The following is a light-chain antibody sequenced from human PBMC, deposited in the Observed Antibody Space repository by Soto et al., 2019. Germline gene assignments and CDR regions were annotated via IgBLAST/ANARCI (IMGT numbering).Light chain of an antibody. V-gene: IGKV2-30*01. CDR2: KVS. CDR3: MQGTHWPPVT. J-gene: IGKJ1*01. CDR1: QSLVYSDGNTY. Sequence: DVVITQSPLSLPVTLGQPASISCRSSQSLVYSDGNTYLSWFQLRPGQSPRRLIYKVSNRDSGVPDRFSGSGSGTDFTLTINRVEADDVGVYYCMQGTHWPPVTFGQGTKVEF.